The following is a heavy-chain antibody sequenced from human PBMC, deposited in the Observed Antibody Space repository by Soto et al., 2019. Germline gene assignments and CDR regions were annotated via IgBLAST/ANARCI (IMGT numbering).Heavy chain of an antibody. CDR1: GFTFSSYA. Sequence: GGSLRLSCAASGFTFSSYAMNWVRQAPGKGLEWVSTISGSGGSTYYADSVKGRFTISRDNSKNTLFLQMNSLRAEDTAVYYCAKLISAGFSGYPTRYYYYGMDVWGQGTTVTVSS. J-gene: IGHJ6*02. D-gene: IGHD3-22*01. CDR3: AKLISAGFSGYPTRYYYYGMDV. V-gene: IGHV3-23*01. CDR2: ISGSGGST.